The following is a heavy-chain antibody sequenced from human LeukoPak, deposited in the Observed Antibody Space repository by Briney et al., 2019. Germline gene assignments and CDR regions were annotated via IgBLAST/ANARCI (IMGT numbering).Heavy chain of an antibody. J-gene: IGHJ2*01. Sequence: PSETLSLTCTVSGGSISSSSYYWGWIRQPPGKGLEWIGSIYYSGSTSYNPSLRSRVTISVDTSKNQFSLKLSSVTAADTAVYYCAGLAYCYGTSCTSRYWYFDLWGRGTLVTVSS. CDR2: IYYSGST. CDR1: GGSISSSSYY. D-gene: IGHD2-2*01. CDR3: AGLAYCYGTSCTSRYWYFDL. V-gene: IGHV4-39*01.